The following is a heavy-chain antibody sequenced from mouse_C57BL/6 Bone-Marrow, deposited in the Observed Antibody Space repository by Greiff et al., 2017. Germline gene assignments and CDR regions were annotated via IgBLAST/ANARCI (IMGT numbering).Heavy chain of an antibody. V-gene: IGHV3-6*01. CDR3: ARGGSFDV. J-gene: IGHJ1*03. Sequence: VQLKQSGPGLVNPSQSLSLTCSVTGYSITSGYYWNWIRQFPGNKLEWMGYISYDGSNNYNPSLKNRISITRDTSKNQFFLKLNSVTTEDTATYYCARGGSFDVWGTGTTVTVSS. D-gene: IGHD3-1*01. CDR2: ISYDGSN. CDR1: GYSITSGYY.